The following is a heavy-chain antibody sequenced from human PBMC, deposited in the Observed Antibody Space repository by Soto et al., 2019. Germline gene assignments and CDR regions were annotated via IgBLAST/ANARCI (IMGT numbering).Heavy chain of an antibody. J-gene: IGHJ4*02. D-gene: IGHD6-19*01. CDR3: ASSADNSGWYYFDY. CDR1: GYSFTSHY. Sequence: ASVKVSCKAIGYSFTSHYMHWVRQAPGQGLEWMGTIYPGGVNIGYAQKFKGRVTMTKDTSTSTVYMELNSLTSEDTAVYYCASSADNSGWYYFDYWGQGTLVTVSS. V-gene: IGHV1-46*01. CDR2: IYPGGVNI.